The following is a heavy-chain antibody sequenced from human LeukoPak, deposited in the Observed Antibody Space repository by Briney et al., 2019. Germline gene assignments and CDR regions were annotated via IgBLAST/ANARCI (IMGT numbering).Heavy chain of an antibody. CDR1: VFTFSSYS. V-gene: IGHV3-23*01. Sequence: PGGSLRLSCAASVFTFSSYSMSWVRQAPWKGLEWVSAISGSGGSTYYADSVKGRFTISRDNSKNTLYLQMNSLRAEDTAVYYCAYDSSGYYDSDYWGQGTLVTVSS. J-gene: IGHJ4*02. D-gene: IGHD3-22*01. CDR3: AYDSSGYYDSDY. CDR2: ISGSGGST.